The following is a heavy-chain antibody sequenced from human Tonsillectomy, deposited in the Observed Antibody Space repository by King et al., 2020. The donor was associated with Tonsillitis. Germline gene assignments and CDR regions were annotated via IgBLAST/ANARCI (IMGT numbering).Heavy chain of an antibody. J-gene: IGHJ4*02. CDR2: ISARGYST. CDR3: ASLGKGGLGLEPFDS. CDR1: GFTFSSSA. D-gene: IGHD1-1*01. Sequence: VQLVESGGGLVQPGGSLRLSCAASGFTFSSSAMSWVRQAPGKGLEGVLTISARGYSTYYTDSVKGRFTISRDNSKNTLYLQMNSLRVEDTAVYYCASLGKGGLGLEPFDSWGQGTPVTVSS. V-gene: IGHV3-23*04.